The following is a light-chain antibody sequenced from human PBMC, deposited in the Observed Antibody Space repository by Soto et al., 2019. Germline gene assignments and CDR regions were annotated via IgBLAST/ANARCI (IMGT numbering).Light chain of an antibody. CDR1: QSFSHSY. V-gene: IGKV3-20*01. CDR3: QQYGSSPT. Sequence: DIVLTQSPATLSLSPGERATLSCWASQSFSHSYLAWYQQKPGQAPRLLIYGASSRATGIPDRFSGSGSGTDFTLTISRLEPEDFAVYYCQQYGSSPTFGQGTRLEI. CDR2: GAS. J-gene: IGKJ5*01.